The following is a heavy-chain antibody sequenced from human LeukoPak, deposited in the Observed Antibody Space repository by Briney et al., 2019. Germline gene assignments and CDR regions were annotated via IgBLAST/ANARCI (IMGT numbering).Heavy chain of an antibody. CDR3: ARGGNTIFGVATI. Sequence: ASVKVSCKASGNTFTNNGIGWVRQAPGQGLEWMGWISAYNGNTNYAQRFQGRVTMTRDTSISTAYMELSRLRSDDTAVYYCARGGNTIFGVATIWGQGTMVTVSS. CDR2: ISAYNGNT. J-gene: IGHJ3*02. CDR1: GNTFTNNG. D-gene: IGHD3-3*01. V-gene: IGHV1-18*01.